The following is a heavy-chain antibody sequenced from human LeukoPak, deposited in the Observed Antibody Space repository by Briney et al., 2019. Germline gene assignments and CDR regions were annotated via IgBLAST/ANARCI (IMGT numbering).Heavy chain of an antibody. J-gene: IGHJ4*02. Sequence: ASVKVSCKASGYTFTSYGISWVRQAPGQGLEWMGWISAYNGNTNYAQKLQGRVTMATDTSTSTAYMELRSLRSDDTAVYYCARDGGGYSGYDSFDYWGQGTLVTVSS. CDR2: ISAYNGNT. CDR3: ARDGGGYSGYDSFDY. V-gene: IGHV1-18*01. CDR1: GYTFTSYG. D-gene: IGHD5-12*01.